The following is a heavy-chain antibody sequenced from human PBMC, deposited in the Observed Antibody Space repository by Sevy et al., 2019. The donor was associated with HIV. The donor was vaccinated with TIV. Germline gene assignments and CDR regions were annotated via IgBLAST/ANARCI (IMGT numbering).Heavy chain of an antibody. CDR3: GRSGYYYGFDY. D-gene: IGHD3-22*01. CDR2: INTNSGAT. J-gene: IGHJ4*02. Sequence: ASVKVSCKASGHTFTAYYMHWVRQAPGQGLEWMGWINTNSGATKYAQKFQDRVTMTSDTSISTVYMDLSRLRSDDTAVYFCGRSGYYYGFDYWGQGTLVTVSS. V-gene: IGHV1-2*02. CDR1: GHTFTAYY.